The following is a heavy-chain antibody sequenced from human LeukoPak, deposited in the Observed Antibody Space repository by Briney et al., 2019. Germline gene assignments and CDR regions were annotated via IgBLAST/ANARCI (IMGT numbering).Heavy chain of an antibody. V-gene: IGHV5-51*01. CDR1: GSIFTSYW. CDR2: IYPGDSDT. CDR3: ARPYYYDSSGYYYSWFDP. J-gene: IGHJ5*02. D-gene: IGHD3-22*01. Sequence: GESLKISCQGSGSIFTSYWIGWVRQLPGKGLEWMGIIYPGDSDTRYSPSFQAQVTISADKSISTAYLQWSSLKASDTAMYYCARPYYYDSSGYYYSWFDPWGQGTLVTVSS.